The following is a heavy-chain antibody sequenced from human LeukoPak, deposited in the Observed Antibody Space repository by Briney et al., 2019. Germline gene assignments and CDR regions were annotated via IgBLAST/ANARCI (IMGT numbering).Heavy chain of an antibody. Sequence: GESLKISCKGSGYSFTSYWIGWVRQMPGKGLEWMGIIYPGDSDTRYSPSFQGQVTISADKSISTAYLQWSSLKASDTAMYYCARHFREDPRITTFGVIDYWGQGTLVTVSS. CDR3: ARHFREDPRITTFGVIDY. CDR2: IYPGDSDT. D-gene: IGHD3-3*01. J-gene: IGHJ4*02. V-gene: IGHV5-51*01. CDR1: GYSFTSYW.